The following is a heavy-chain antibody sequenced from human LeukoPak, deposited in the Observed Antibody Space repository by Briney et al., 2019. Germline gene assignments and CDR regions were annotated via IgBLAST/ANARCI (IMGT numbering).Heavy chain of an antibody. CDR2: VYYSGIT. Sequence: SETLSLTCTVSGGSVNNNAYYWGWVRQPPGKGLEYIGNVYYSGITYYNPSLQSRVTISVDTSNNQFSLKLSSVTAADTAVYYCARSDYSGYFVYWGQGTLVSVSS. CDR3: ARSDYSGYFVY. J-gene: IGHJ4*02. V-gene: IGHV4-39*01. CDR1: GGSVNNNAYY. D-gene: IGHD4-11*01.